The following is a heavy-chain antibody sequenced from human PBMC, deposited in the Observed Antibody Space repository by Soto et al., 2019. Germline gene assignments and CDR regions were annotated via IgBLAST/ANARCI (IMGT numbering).Heavy chain of an antibody. CDR3: ARQASGYYYGWFDP. J-gene: IGHJ5*02. CDR2: IFYSGGT. CDR1: GGSILYSTYY. Sequence: QLLLQESGPGLVKPSETLSLTCTVSGGSILYSTYYWAWIRQSPGKGLEWIGTIFYSGGTFYTPSLKSRVTMSVDTSNNQFSLKLSSVTAADTAVYYCARQASGYYYGWFDPWGQGTLVTVSS. D-gene: IGHD3-22*01. V-gene: IGHV4-39*01.